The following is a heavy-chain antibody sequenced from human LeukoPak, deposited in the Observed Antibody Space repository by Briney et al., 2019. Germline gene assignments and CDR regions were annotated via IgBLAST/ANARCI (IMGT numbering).Heavy chain of an antibody. Sequence: NPSETLSLTRTVSGGSISSSSYYWGWIRQPPGKGLEWIGSIYYSGSTYYNPSLKSRVTISVDTSKNQFSLKLSSVTAADTAVYYCARRDGGYSSSWSQYNWLDPWGQGTLVTVSS. V-gene: IGHV4-39*01. J-gene: IGHJ5*02. D-gene: IGHD6-13*01. CDR3: ARRDGGYSSSWSQYNWLDP. CDR2: IYYSGST. CDR1: GGSISSSSYY.